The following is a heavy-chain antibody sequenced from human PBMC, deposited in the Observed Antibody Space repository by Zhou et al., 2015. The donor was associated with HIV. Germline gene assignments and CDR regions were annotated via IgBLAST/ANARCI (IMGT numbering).Heavy chain of an antibody. CDR2: IIPILGIA. CDR1: GGTFSSYT. Sequence: QVQLVQSGAEVKKPGSSVKVSCKASGGTFSSYTISWVRQAPGQGLEWMGRIIPILGIANYAQKFQGRVTITADKSTSTAYMELSSLRSEDTAVYYCARSYSSGWDEHDGTDYWGQGTLVTVSS. CDR3: ARSYSSGWDEHDGTDY. D-gene: IGHD6-19*01. V-gene: IGHV1-69*02. J-gene: IGHJ4*02.